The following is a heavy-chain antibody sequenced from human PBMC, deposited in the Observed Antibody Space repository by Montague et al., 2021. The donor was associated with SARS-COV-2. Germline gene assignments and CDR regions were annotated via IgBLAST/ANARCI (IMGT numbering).Heavy chain of an antibody. D-gene: IGHD3-10*01. CDR3: ASGIYPSGSSYNRYYYGLNI. Sequence: SETLSLTCAVYGGSLSGYYWSWIRQPPEKGLEWIGEINHNANTKYNPSLKSPVTISIDTSKNQFSLKMTSVTAADTATYYCASGIYPSGSSYNRYYYGLNIWGPGTTVIVSS. V-gene: IGHV4-34*01. CDR2: INHNANT. CDR1: GGSLSGYY. J-gene: IGHJ6*02.